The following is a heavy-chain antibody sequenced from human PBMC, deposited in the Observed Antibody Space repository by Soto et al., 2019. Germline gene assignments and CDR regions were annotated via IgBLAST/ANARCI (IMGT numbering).Heavy chain of an antibody. D-gene: IGHD6-6*01. CDR1: GFTFSSYE. CDR2: ISSSGSTI. V-gene: IGHV3-48*03. CDR3: ASYRIAARDFDY. Sequence: GGSLRLSCAASGFTFSSYEMNWVRQAPGKGLEWVSYISSSGSTIYYADSVRGRFTISRDNAKNSLYLQMNSLRAEDTAVYYCASYRIAARDFDYWGQGTLVTVSS. J-gene: IGHJ4*02.